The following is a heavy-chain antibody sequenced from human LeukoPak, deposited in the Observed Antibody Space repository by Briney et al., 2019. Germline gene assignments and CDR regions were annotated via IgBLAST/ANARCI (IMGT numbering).Heavy chain of an antibody. CDR2: IYYSGST. V-gene: IGHV4-59*01. J-gene: IGHJ3*02. CDR1: GGSTSSYY. CDR3: ARVRPRYFDWLDAFDI. D-gene: IGHD3-9*01. Sequence: WETLSLTCTVSGGSTSSYYWSWIRQPPGKGLEWIGYIYYSGSTNYNPSLKSRVTISVDTSKNQFSLKLSSVTAADTAVYYCARVRPRYFDWLDAFDIWGQGTMVTVSS.